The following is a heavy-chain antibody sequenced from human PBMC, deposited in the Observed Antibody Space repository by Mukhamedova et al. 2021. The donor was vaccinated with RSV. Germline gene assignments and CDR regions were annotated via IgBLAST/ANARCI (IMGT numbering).Heavy chain of an antibody. V-gene: IGHV4-61*02. D-gene: IGHD1-26*01. CDR3: ARRPLSASSRQYGMDV. Sequence: GRIYTSGSTNYNPSLRSRVTISIDTSKNDFSLKLSSVTAADAAVYYCARRPLSASSRQYGMDVWGPGTTVTVSS. J-gene: IGHJ6*02. CDR2: IYTSGST.